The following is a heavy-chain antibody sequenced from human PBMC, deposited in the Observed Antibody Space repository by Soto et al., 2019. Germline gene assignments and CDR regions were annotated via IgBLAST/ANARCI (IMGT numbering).Heavy chain of an antibody. V-gene: IGHV5-51*01. CDR1: GYIFATYW. CDR2: IYPRDSDI. CDR3: ARSDYEGNYFNY. D-gene: IGHD5-12*01. J-gene: IGHJ4*02. Sequence: GESLKLSCQGSGYIFATYWIGWVRQMPGKGLEWMGIIYPRDSDIRYSPSFQGQVTISADKSINTAYLQWTSLEASDTAMYYCARSDYEGNYFNYWGQGTPVTVSS.